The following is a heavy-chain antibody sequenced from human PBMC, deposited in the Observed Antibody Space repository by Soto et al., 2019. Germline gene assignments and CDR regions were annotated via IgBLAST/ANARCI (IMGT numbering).Heavy chain of an antibody. CDR2: IYWDDDE. CDR3: AHSRNLITDDAQVGDFDY. D-gene: IGHD1-26*01. Sequence: QITLKESGPTLVKSTQTLTLTCTFSGFSLTTDGEGVGWVRQSPGEALEWLALIYWDDDERYSPSLKTRLTITKDISSNQVVLVMTSMEPVDTGTYFCAHSRNLITDDAQVGDFDYWGQGT. J-gene: IGHJ4*02. V-gene: IGHV2-5*02. CDR1: GFSLTTDGEG.